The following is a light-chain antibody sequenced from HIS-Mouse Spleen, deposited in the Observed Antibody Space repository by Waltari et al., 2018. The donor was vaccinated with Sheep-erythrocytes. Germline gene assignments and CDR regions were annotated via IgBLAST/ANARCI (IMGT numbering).Light chain of an antibody. Sequence: QSALTPPRSVSGSPGQSVTISCTGTSSHVGGYHSVSWYQQHPGKAPKLMIYDVSKRPSGVPDRFSGSKSGNTASLTISGLQAEDEADYHCCSYAGSYTFVVFGGGTKLTVL. V-gene: IGLV2-11*01. J-gene: IGLJ2*01. CDR2: DVS. CDR1: SSHVGGYHS. CDR3: CSYAGSYTFVV.